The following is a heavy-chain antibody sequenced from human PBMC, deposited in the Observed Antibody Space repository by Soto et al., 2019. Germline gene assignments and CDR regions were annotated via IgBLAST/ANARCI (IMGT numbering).Heavy chain of an antibody. D-gene: IGHD1-26*01. CDR2: ISYDGSNK. V-gene: IGHV3-30*18. J-gene: IGHJ3*02. CDR3: AKEKTYSVSYRLMGAFDI. CDR1: GFTFSSYG. Sequence: QVQLVESGGGVVQPGRSLRLSCAASGFTFSSYGMHWVRQAPGKGLEWVAVISYDGSNKYYADSVKGRFTISRDNSRNTLYLQMNSLRAEDTAVYYCAKEKTYSVSYRLMGAFDIWGQGTMVTVSS.